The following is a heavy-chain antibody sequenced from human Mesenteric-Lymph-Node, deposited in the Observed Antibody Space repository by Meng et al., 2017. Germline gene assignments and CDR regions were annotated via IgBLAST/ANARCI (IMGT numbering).Heavy chain of an antibody. CDR2: VVYTGTT. D-gene: IGHD2-2*01. CDR1: GGSISSVSVD. Sequence: HQEEPCPALLKPFKPLFTPCPVSGGSISSVSVDGSWIGHPPGDGREWIGCVVYTGTTYYTSSLKSGVSISVDTSKNQFPLKLTSVTAADTAVYFCARRELLCDYWGQGTLVTVSS. CDR3: ARRELLCDY. V-gene: IGHV4-39*01. J-gene: IGHJ4*02.